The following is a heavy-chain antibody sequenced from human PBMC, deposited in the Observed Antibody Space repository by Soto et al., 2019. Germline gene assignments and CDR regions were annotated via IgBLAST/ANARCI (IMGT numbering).Heavy chain of an antibody. CDR3: AKGDKWESLLDY. J-gene: IGHJ4*02. D-gene: IGHD1-26*01. CDR2: IYYSGST. V-gene: IGHV4-31*03. Sequence: QVQLQESGPGLVKPSETLSLPCTVSGGSITSGGYYWSWIRQHPGTGLEWIGYIYYSGSTYYNPSLKSRITISMDTSKNQFSRRLTSVTAADTAVYYCAKGDKWESLLDYWGQGILVTVSS. CDR1: GGSITSGGYY.